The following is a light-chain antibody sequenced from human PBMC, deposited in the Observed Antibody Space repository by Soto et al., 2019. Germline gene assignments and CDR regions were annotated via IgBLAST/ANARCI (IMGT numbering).Light chain of an antibody. CDR2: AAS. CDR3: QQTYSTPGT. V-gene: IGKV1-39*01. CDR1: RTIAGY. Sequence: DIQMTQSPSSLSASVGDRVTITCRASRTIAGYVNWYQQRPGEAPNLLIYAASSLQSGVPSGFRGSGSGTDFTLTINSLQPEDFATCYCQQTYSTPGTFGQGTKVEIK. J-gene: IGKJ1*01.